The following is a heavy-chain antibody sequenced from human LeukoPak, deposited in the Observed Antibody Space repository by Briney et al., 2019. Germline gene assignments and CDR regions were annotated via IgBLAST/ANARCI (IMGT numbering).Heavy chain of an antibody. CDR1: GYSISSGYY. J-gene: IGHJ4*02. Sequence: SETLSLTCAVSGYSISSGYYWGWIRQPPGKGLEWIGSIYHSGSTYYNPSLKSRVTISVDTSKNQFSLKLSSVTAADTAVYYCARHRGYDYGDYELDYWGQGTLVTVSS. D-gene: IGHD4-17*01. V-gene: IGHV4-38-2*01. CDR3: ARHRGYDYGDYELDY. CDR2: IYHSGST.